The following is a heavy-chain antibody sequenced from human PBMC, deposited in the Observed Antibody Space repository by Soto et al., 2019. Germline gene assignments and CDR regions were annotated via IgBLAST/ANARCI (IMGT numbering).Heavy chain of an antibody. D-gene: IGHD2-15*01. CDR3: ARRYGGNFDY. CDR2: IYHSGYT. V-gene: IGHV4-39*07. J-gene: IGHJ4*02. Sequence: SETLSLTCTVSGDSITSNSYFWAWIRQPPGKGLEWIGYIYHSGYTYYNPSLKNRVTISVDTSKNQFSLKLSSVTAADTAVYYCARRYGGNFDYWGQGTLVTVSS. CDR1: GDSITSNSYF.